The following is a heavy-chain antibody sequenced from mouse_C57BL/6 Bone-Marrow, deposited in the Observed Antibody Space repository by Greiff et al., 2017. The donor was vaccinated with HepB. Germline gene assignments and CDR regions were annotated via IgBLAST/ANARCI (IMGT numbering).Heavy chain of an antibody. V-gene: IGHV1-42*01. Sequence: VQLKESGPELVKPGASVKISCKASGYSFTGYYMNWVKQSPEKSLEWIGEINPSTGGTTYNQKFKAKATLTVDKSSSTAYMQLTRLTSEDSADYYCARGENYGSSVDYWGQGTPLTVSS. CDR3: ARGENYGSSVDY. J-gene: IGHJ2*01. CDR1: GYSFTGYY. CDR2: INPSTGGT. D-gene: IGHD1-1*01.